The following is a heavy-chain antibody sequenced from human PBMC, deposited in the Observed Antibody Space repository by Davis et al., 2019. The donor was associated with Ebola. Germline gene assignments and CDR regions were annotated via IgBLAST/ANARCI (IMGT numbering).Heavy chain of an antibody. CDR1: GGTFSNYG. CDR3: ARPNRDRIGGSCPLYYYYAIEV. V-gene: IGHV1-69*13. J-gene: IGHJ6*02. Sequence: AASVKVSCKASGGTFSNYGITWVRQAPGQGLQWMGGIIPIFGTTNYAQKFQGRVTITADESTTTAHMELSSLTSEDTAVYFCARPNRDRIGGSCPLYYYYAIEVWGQGTTVTVSS. D-gene: IGHD2-15*01. CDR2: IIPIFGTT.